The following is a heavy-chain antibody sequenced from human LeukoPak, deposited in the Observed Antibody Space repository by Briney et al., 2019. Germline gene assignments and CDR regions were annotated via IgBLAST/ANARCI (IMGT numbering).Heavy chain of an antibody. D-gene: IGHD4/OR15-4a*01. J-gene: IGHJ4*02. CDR2: IIPILGIA. CDR1: GGTFSSYA. Sequence: ASVKVSCKASGGTFSSYAISWVRQAPGQGLEWMGRIIPILGIANYAQKFQGRVTITADKSTSTAYMELSSLRSEDTAVYYCARGMHDYGATLGYWGQGTLVTVSS. V-gene: IGHV1-69*04. CDR3: ARGMHDYGATLGY.